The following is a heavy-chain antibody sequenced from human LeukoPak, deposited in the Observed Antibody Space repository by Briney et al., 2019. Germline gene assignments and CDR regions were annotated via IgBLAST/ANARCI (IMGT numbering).Heavy chain of an antibody. V-gene: IGHV3-9*03. CDR1: TFNFNDYA. CDR3: VKGETAVAGGAFDY. D-gene: IGHD6-19*01. Sequence: GGSLRLSCAASTFNFNDYAMHWVRQAPGKGLEWVSGISWNSGSLGYAGSVKGRFTVSRDNAKNSLYLQMNSLRAEDMALYYCVKGETAVAGGAFDYWGQGTLVTVSS. CDR2: ISWNSGSL. J-gene: IGHJ4*02.